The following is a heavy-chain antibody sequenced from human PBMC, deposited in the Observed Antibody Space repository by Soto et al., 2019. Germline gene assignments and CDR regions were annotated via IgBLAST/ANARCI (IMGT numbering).Heavy chain of an antibody. J-gene: IGHJ4*02. Sequence: QVQVVQSRAEVKKPGASVKVSCKTSGYTFTDYAINWVRQAAGQGLEYMVWMSPDSGNAGYAQQFQGRVTMTSNTSISTADMELSGLRYEDTAVYFCEVTTGYWGQGTMVNVSS. D-gene: IGHD2-21*02. CDR2: MSPDSGNA. CDR3: EVTTGY. CDR1: GYTFTDYA. V-gene: IGHV1-8*01.